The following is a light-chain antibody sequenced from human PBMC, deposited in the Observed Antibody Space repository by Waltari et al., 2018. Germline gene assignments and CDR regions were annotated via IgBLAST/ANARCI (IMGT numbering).Light chain of an antibody. J-gene: IGKJ1*01. CDR3: QHYVGLPVT. CDR2: GAS. CDR1: QGVSRT. Sequence: EIVLTQSPGTLSFSPGERATLSCRASQGVSRTLAWYQQKPGQAPRLLIYGASSRATGIPDRFSGSGSGTDFSLTISSLEPEDFAVYFCQHYVGLPVTFGQGTKVEIK. V-gene: IGKV3-20*01.